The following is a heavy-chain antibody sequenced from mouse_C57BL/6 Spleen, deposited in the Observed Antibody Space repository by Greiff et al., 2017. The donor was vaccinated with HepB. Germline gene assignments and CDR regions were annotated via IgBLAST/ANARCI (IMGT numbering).Heavy chain of an antibody. D-gene: IGHD2-4*01. J-gene: IGHJ4*01. V-gene: IGHV1-54*01. CDR2: INPGSGGT. CDR1: GYAFTNYL. Sequence: VQLQQSGAELVRPGTSVKVSCKASGYAFTNYLIEWVKQRPGQGLEWIGVINPGSGGTNYNEKFKGKATLTADKSSSTAYMQLSSLTSEDSAVYFCARRRIWDYDVVYYAMDYWGQGTSVTVSS. CDR3: ARRRIWDYDVVYYAMDY.